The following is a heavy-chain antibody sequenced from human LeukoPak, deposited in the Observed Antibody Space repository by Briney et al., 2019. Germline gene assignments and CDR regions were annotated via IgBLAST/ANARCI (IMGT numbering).Heavy chain of an antibody. J-gene: IGHJ4*02. CDR2: IYYSGST. CDR3: ARHGGSSGYYHFDY. Sequence: SETLSLTCTVSGGSISSSIYYWGWIRQPPGKGLEWIGSIYYSGSTYYNPSLKSRITISIDTSKNQFSLKLSSVTAADTAVYYCARHGGSSGYYHFDYWGQGNLVTVSS. CDR1: GGSISSSIYY. D-gene: IGHD3-22*01. V-gene: IGHV4-39*01.